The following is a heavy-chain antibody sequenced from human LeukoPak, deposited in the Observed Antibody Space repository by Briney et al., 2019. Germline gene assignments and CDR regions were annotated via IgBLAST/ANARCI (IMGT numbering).Heavy chain of an antibody. Sequence: AGGSLRLSCAASGFTFSSYAMHWVRQAPGKGLEYVSAISSNGGSTHYANSVKGRFTISRDNSKNTLYLQMGSLRAEDMAVYYCARGIKVDTFYYFDYWGQGTLVTVSS. J-gene: IGHJ4*02. CDR2: ISSNGGST. CDR1: GFTFSSYA. D-gene: IGHD5-18*01. CDR3: ARGIKVDTFYYFDY. V-gene: IGHV3-64*01.